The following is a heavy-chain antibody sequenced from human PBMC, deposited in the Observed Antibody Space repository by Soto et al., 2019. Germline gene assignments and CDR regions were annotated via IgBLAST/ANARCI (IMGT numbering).Heavy chain of an antibody. Sequence: SETLSLTCTVSGGSISSSSYYWGWIRQPPGKGLEWIGSIYYSGSTYYNPSLKSRVTISVDTSKNQFSLKLSSVTAADTAVYYCARGVPYCSGGSCHSDAFDIWGQGAMVTVS. CDR1: GGSISSSSYY. V-gene: IGHV4-39*07. CDR2: IYYSGST. J-gene: IGHJ3*02. CDR3: ARGVPYCSGGSCHSDAFDI. D-gene: IGHD2-15*01.